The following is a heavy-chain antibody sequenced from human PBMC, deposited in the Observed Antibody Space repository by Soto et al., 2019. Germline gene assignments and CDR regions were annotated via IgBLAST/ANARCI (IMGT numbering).Heavy chain of an antibody. V-gene: IGHV1-3*01. CDR3: ARDGASSGWSFDY. CDR2: INAGNGNT. CDR1: GYTFTSYA. Sequence: QVQLVQSGAEVKKPGASVKVSCKASGYTFTSYAMHWVRQAPGQRREWMGWINAGNGNTKYSQKFQGRVTITRDTSASTAYMELSSLRSEDTAVYYCARDGASSGWSFDYWGQGTLVTVSS. D-gene: IGHD6-19*01. J-gene: IGHJ4*02.